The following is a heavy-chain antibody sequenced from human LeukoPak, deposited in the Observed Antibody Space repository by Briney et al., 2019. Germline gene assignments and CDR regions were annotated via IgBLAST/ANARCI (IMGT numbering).Heavy chain of an antibody. D-gene: IGHD4-11*01. CDR3: ARDPYSGLFDY. J-gene: IGHJ4*02. CDR2: IGSSSSYI. CDR1: GFTFSSYS. V-gene: IGHV3-21*01. Sequence: GGSLRLSCAASGFTFSSYSMNWVRQAPGKGLEWVSSIGSSSSYIYYADSVKGRFTISRDNAKNSLYLQTNSLRAEDTAVYYCARDPYSGLFDYWGQGTLVTVSS.